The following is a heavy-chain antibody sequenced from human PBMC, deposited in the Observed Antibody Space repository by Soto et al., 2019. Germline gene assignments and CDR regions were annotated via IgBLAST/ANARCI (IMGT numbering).Heavy chain of an antibody. CDR2: IIPIFGTA. J-gene: IGHJ6*02. CDR3: ARGPAMGYYYYGMDV. D-gene: IGHD5-18*01. Sequence: SVQVSCKASGGTFSSYAISWVRQAPGQGLEWMGGIIPIFGTANYAQKFQGRVTITADESTSTAYMELSSLRSEDTAVYYCARGPAMGYYYYGMDVWGQGTTVTVSS. V-gene: IGHV1-69*13. CDR1: GGTFSSYA.